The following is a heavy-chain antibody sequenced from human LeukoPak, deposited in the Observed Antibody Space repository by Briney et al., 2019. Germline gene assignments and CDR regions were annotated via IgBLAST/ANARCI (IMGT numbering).Heavy chain of an antibody. V-gene: IGHV1-2*02. CDR3: ARPYCGGGSCHDYFDY. Sequence: GASVKVSFNCSGYTFTCYYLHWGRQGQAPGLELMGWINPHTGGTNNAQKFQDRGTMTRDASISTAYMELSRLRSDDTAVYYCARPYCGGGSCHDYFDYWGQGTLATVSS. CDR2: INPHTGGT. D-gene: IGHD2-15*01. J-gene: IGHJ4*02. CDR1: GYTFTCYY.